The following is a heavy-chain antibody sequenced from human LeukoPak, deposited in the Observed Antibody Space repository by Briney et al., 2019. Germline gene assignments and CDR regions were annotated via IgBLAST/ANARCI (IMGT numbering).Heavy chain of an antibody. CDR3: AKAPGWPAGRSGSLLY. J-gene: IGHJ4*02. V-gene: IGHV4-34*01. Sequence: SETLSLTCAVYGGSFSGDYWIWIRQTPEKGLEWIGEINHSGITNYNPSFKSRVAISVDTSKNQFSQKLSSVTAADTAIYYCAKAPGWPAGRSGSLLYWGQGTLVTVSS. CDR1: GGSFSGDY. CDR2: INHSGIT. D-gene: IGHD1-26*01.